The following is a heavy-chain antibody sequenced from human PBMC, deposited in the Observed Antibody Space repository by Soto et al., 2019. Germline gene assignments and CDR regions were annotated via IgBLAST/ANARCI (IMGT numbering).Heavy chain of an antibody. CDR1: GRRCGNYR. V-gene: IGHV3-43*01. CDR2: ISWDGGRR. CDR3: AREYYDFLTGQKRHFDS. Sequence: SMALPGAAAGRRCGNYRISWGRQDQEKNPQWISLISWDGGRRLYSDSVKGRFTISRDNSKNSLYLQMSVLTTEDTALYYCAREYYDFLTGQKRHFDSCGQ. D-gene: IGHD3-9*01. J-gene: IGHJ4*02.